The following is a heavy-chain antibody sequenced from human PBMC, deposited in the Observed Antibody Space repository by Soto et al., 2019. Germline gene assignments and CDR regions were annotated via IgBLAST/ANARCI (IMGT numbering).Heavy chain of an antibody. CDR2: IIPILGIA. CDR3: ARDAGLAYCGGACYS. CDR1: GGTFSSYT. D-gene: IGHD2-21*02. J-gene: IGHJ4*02. Sequence: QVQLVQSGAEVKKPGSSVKVSCKASGGTFSSYTISWVRQAPGQGLEWMGRIIPILGIANYAQKFQGRVTXTXXXSXXTAYMELSSLRSEDTAVYYWARDAGLAYCGGACYSGGQGTLVTVSS. V-gene: IGHV1-69*02.